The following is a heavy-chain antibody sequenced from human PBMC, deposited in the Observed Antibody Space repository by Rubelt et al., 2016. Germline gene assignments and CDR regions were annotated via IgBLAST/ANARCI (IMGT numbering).Heavy chain of an antibody. D-gene: IGHD3-10*01. J-gene: IGHJ4*02. V-gene: IGHV3-7*04. CDR2: IRPDGIEK. CDR1: GFIFSSYW. Sequence: EEQLVESGGDLVQPGGSLRLSCVTSGFIFSSYWMTWVRQVPGKGLEWVAAIRPDGIEKYYGDSVKGRFTISKDNAKKSLYLQMNSLGVEETARYYGARGSGSYYDFDSNGFVTWGQGTVVTVSP. CDR3: ARGSGSYYDFDSNGFVT.